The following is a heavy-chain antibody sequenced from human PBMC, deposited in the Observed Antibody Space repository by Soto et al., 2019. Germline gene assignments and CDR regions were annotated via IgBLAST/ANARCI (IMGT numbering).Heavy chain of an antibody. Sequence: GGSLRLSCAASGFTFSSYSMNWVRQAPGKGLEWVSYISSSSSTIYYADSVKGRFTISRDNAKNSLYLQMNSLRAEDTAVYYCARVGQQYSWDYYYYMDVWGKGTTVTVSS. D-gene: IGHD4-4*01. CDR2: ISSSSSTI. V-gene: IGHV3-48*01. J-gene: IGHJ6*03. CDR3: ARVGQQYSWDYYYYMDV. CDR1: GFTFSSYS.